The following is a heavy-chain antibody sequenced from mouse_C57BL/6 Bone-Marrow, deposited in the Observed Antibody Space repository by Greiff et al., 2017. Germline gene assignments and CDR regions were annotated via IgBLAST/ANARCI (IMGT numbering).Heavy chain of an antibody. J-gene: IGHJ4*01. CDR3: ARLEMDY. V-gene: IGHV5-12*01. CDR1: GFTFSDYY. Sequence: EVNLVESGGGLVQPGGSLKLSCAASGFTFSDYYMYWVRQTPEKRLEWVAYISNGGGSTYYPDTVKGRFTISRDNAKNTLYLQMSRLKSEDTAMYYCARLEMDYWGQGTSVTVSS. CDR2: ISNGGGST.